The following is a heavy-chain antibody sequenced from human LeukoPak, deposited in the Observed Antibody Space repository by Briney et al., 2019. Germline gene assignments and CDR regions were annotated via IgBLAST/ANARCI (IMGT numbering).Heavy chain of an antibody. J-gene: IGHJ4*02. CDR3: ARDSPDGSGTYYNDSPDY. D-gene: IGHD3-10*01. CDR1: GYTFSSYG. V-gene: IGHV1-18*01. CDR2: ISAYNWNT. Sequence: GASVKVSCKASGYTFSSYGISWVRQAPGQGREWMGWISAYNWNTNYRQKLQGSVTMTIDKSTSTAYMDLRSLRSDDTAIYYCARDSPDGSGTYYNDSPDYWGQGTLVTVSS.